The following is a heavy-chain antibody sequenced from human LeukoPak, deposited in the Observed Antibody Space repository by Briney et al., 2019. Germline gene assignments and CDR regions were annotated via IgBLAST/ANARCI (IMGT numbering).Heavy chain of an antibody. J-gene: IGHJ4*02. CDR3: ARDSAAHGGY. V-gene: IGHV3-7*03. CDR2: IKQDGSDR. CDR1: EFNFGNYW. Sequence: GGSLRLSCVVSEFNFGNYWMSWVRQTPGKGLEWVANIKQDGSDRYYVDSVKGRFIISRDNAKNSLYLQMNSLRDEDTAVYYCARDSAAHGGYWGQGTLVTVSS. D-gene: IGHD6-25*01.